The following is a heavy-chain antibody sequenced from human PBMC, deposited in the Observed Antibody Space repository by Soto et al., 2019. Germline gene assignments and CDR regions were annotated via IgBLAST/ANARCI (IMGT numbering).Heavy chain of an antibody. CDR3: TRGGDPYKTGH. CDR1: GGSLSPNY. Sequence: SETLSLTCTVSGGSLSPNYWTWIRQPPGKGLEWIGFIHYSGSTNYNPSLKGRVTMSVDTSKNQFSLKLTSVNTADTAIYYCTRGGDPYKTGHWGQGTLVTVSS. D-gene: IGHD2-21*01. CDR2: IHYSGST. V-gene: IGHV4-59*01. J-gene: IGHJ4*02.